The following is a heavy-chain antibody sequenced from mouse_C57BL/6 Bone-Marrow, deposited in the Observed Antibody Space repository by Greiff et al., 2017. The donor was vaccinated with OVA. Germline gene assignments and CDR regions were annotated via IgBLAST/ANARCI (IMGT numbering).Heavy chain of an antibody. D-gene: IGHD4-1*01. CDR3: ASRKIGTGTYWYFDV. CDR1: GYTFTDYN. J-gene: IGHJ1*03. Sequence: EVQLVESGPELVKPGASVKIPCKASGYTFTDYNMDWVKQSHGKSLEWIGDINPNNGGTIYNQKFKGKATLTVDKSSSTAYMELRSLTSEDTAVYYCASRKIGTGTYWYFDVWGTGTTVTVSS. V-gene: IGHV1-18*01. CDR2: INPNNGGT.